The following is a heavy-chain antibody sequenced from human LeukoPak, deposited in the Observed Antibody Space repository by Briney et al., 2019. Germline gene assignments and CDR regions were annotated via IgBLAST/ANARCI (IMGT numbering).Heavy chain of an antibody. V-gene: IGHV1-2*02. CDR2: IDPDSGDT. D-gene: IGHD3-22*01. CDR3: AREYYDSSGRKHAFDI. J-gene: IGHJ3*02. Sequence: ASVKVSCKASGYTFIGYYMHWVRQAPGQGLEWMGRIDPDSGDTSYAQKFQGRVTMTRDTSISTAYMELSRLRSDDTAVYYCAREYYDSSGRKHAFDIWGQGTMVTVSS. CDR1: GYTFIGYY.